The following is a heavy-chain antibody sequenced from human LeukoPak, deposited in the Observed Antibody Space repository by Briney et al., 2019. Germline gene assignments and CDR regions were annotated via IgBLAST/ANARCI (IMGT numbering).Heavy chain of an antibody. CDR1: GXSFTSYC. D-gene: IGHD4-17*01. J-gene: IGHJ4*02. Sequence: GESLKISFKGSGXSFTSYCIGWVRQMPGKGLEWMGIVYPGDSDTKYSPSFQGQVTISADKSISTAYLQWSSLKASDTAMYYCARLSNGGDYSFGSWGQGTLVTVSS. CDR3: ARLSNGGDYSFGS. CDR2: VYPGDSDT. V-gene: IGHV5-51*01.